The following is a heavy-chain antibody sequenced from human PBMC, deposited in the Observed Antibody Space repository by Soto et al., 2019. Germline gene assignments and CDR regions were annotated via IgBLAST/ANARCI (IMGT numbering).Heavy chain of an antibody. D-gene: IGHD5-18*01. J-gene: IGHJ4*02. CDR2: IKQDGSEK. Sequence: GGSLRLSCAASGFTFSSYWMSWVRQAPGKGLEWVANIKQDGSEKYYVDSVKGRFTISRDNAKNSLYLQMNSLRAEDTAVYYCARDPPGYSYGIDYWGQGTLVTVSS. V-gene: IGHV3-7*05. CDR1: GFTFSSYW. CDR3: ARDPPGYSYGIDY.